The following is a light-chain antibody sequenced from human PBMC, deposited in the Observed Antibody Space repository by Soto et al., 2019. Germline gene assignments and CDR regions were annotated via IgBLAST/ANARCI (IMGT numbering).Light chain of an antibody. V-gene: IGKV1-5*03. J-gene: IGKJ1*01. CDR1: QTISSW. CDR3: QHYNSYSEA. CDR2: KAS. Sequence: DIQMTQSPSTLSGSVGDRVTITCRASQTISSWLAWYQQKPGKAPKLLIYKASTLTSGVPSRFSGSGSGTEFTLTISRLRPDDFATYYCQHYNSYSEAFGQGTKVELK.